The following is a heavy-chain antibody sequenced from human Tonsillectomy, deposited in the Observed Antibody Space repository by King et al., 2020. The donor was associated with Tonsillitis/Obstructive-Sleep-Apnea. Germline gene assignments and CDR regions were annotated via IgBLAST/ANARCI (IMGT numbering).Heavy chain of an antibody. CDR1: GFTFSSYG. V-gene: IGHV3-30*18. J-gene: IGHJ4*02. Sequence: QLVQSGGGVVQPGGSLRLSCAASGFTFSSYGIHWVRQAPGKGLEWLAGISYDGSNKYYADSVKGRFTISRDNSKNTLYLQMNSLRAEDTAVYYCAKVRYSSNWAIDYWGQGTLVTVSS. D-gene: IGHD6-13*01. CDR3: AKVRYSSNWAIDY. CDR2: ISYDGSNK.